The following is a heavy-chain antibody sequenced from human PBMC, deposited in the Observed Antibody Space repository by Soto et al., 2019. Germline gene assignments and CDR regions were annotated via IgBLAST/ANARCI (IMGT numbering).Heavy chain of an antibody. CDR2: VIPLFRTT. J-gene: IGHJ6*02. V-gene: IGHV1-69*01. CDR3: VPLQPSAIVGRPGVDV. Sequence: QVQLVQSGAEVQKPGSSVKVSCKASGDTFSRYAITWVRQAPGQGLEWMGGVIPLFRTTNYAQKFQGRVTITADESTTTAYMELSDLRSEDTAVYYCVPLQPSAIVGRPGVDVWGQGTTVTVSS. D-gene: IGHD6-6*01. CDR1: GDTFSRYA.